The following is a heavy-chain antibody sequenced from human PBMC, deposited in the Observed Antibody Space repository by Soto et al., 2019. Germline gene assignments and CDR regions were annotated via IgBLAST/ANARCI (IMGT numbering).Heavy chain of an antibody. Sequence: TLSLTCTVSGGSISSGGYYWSWIRQHPGKGLEWIGYIYYSGSTYYNPSLKSRVTISVDTSKNQFSLKLSSVTAADTAVYYCARDRSGVRGVIEYYGMDVWGQGTTVTVSS. D-gene: IGHD3-10*01. CDR1: GGSISSGGYY. V-gene: IGHV4-31*03. CDR2: IYYSGST. J-gene: IGHJ6*02. CDR3: ARDRSGVRGVIEYYGMDV.